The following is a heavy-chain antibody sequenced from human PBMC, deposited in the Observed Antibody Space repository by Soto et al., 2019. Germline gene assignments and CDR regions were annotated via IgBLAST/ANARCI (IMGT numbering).Heavy chain of an antibody. J-gene: IGHJ4*02. CDR3: AVTTSSLQLGLDY. CDR1: GGTFSSYA. V-gene: IGHV1-69*13. Sequence: SVKVSCKASGGTFSSYAISWVRQAPGQGLEWMGGIIPIFGTANYAQKFQGRVTITADESTSTAYMELSSLRSEDTAVYYCAVTTSSLQLGLDYRGQGTLFTVSS. CDR2: IIPIFGTA. D-gene: IGHD6-6*01.